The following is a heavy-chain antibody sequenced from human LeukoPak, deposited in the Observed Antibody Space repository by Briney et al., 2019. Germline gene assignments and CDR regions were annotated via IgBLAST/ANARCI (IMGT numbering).Heavy chain of an antibody. CDR1: GFTFSSYN. J-gene: IGHJ4*02. D-gene: IGHD3-16*02. CDR2: MSSSNGYV. CDR3: AKLMIGLITFGGVIVH. Sequence: PGGSLRLSCAASGFTFSSYNMNWVRQAPGKGLEWVSSMSSSNGYVYYADSVEGRFSISGDNAKNSVYLQVNSLRAEDTAVYYCAKLMIGLITFGGVIVHWGQGTLVTVSS. V-gene: IGHV3-21*04.